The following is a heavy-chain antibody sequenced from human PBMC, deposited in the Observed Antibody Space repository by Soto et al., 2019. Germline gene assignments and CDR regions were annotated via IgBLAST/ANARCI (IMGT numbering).Heavy chain of an antibody. V-gene: IGHV3-43D*04. D-gene: IGHD3-3*01. CDR2: ISWDVGST. J-gene: IGHJ6*02. Sequence: GGSVRLSCAASGFTFDDYAMHWVRQAPGKGLEWVSLISWDVGSTYYADSVKGRFTISRDNSKNSLYLQMNSLRAEDTALYYCAKDLSIKIFGVGAGMDVWGQGTTVTVSS. CDR3: AKDLSIKIFGVGAGMDV. CDR1: GFTFDDYA.